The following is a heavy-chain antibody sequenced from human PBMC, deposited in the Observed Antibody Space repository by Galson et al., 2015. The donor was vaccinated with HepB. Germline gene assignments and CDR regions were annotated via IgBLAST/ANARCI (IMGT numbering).Heavy chain of an antibody. CDR2: IDWYGGST. CDR1: GFTFDHYA. V-gene: IGHV3-43D*04. J-gene: IGHJ4*02. D-gene: IGHD5/OR15-5a*01. CDR3: AKDIGEMGSTIPAY. Sequence: SLRLSCAASGFTFDHYAMHWVRQAPGKGLEWVSHIDWYGGSTFYAASVKGRFTISRDNSKNSLYLQMNSLRADDTAFYYCAKDIGEMGSTIPAYWGQGTLVTVSS.